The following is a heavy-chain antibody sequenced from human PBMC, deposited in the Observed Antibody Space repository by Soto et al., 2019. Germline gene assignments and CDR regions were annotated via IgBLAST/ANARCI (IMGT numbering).Heavy chain of an antibody. D-gene: IGHD6-13*01. CDR2: IIPIFGTA. V-gene: IGHV1-69*01. Sequence: QVQLVQSGAEAKKPGSSVKVSCKASGGTFSSYAISWVRQAPGQGLEWMGGIIPIFGTANYAQKFQGRVTITADESTSTAYMELSSLRSEDTAVYYCARDGYGIAAAGAFDYWGQGTLVTVSS. CDR3: ARDGYGIAAAGAFDY. CDR1: GGTFSSYA. J-gene: IGHJ4*02.